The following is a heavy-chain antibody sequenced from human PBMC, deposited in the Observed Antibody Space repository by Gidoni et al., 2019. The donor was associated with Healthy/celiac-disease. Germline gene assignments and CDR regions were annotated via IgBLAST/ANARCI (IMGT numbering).Heavy chain of an antibody. CDR2: RSYDGSNK. Sequence: QVKLVESGGGVVQPGRSLRLSCAASGFTFSSYGMHWVRRAPGKGLEWVAVRSYDGSNKYYADSVKGRFTISRDNSKNTLYLQMNSLRAEDTAVYYCAKDPATGFNYFDYWGQGTLVTVSS. CDR3: AKDPATGFNYFDY. J-gene: IGHJ4*02. V-gene: IGHV3-30*18. D-gene: IGHD3-10*01. CDR1: GFTFSSYG.